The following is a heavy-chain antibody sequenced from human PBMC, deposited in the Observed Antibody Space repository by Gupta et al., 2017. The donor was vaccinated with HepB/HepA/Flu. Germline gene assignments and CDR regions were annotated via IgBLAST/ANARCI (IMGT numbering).Heavy chain of an antibody. CDR3: VRGKYFYDSSGWFDP. D-gene: IGHD3-22*01. J-gene: IGHJ5*02. CDR1: GYTFTTYD. CDR2: MNPSTGNS. V-gene: IGHV1-8*01. Sequence: QVQLVQSGAEVKKPGASVKVSCKASGYTFTTYDINWVRQATGQGLEWMGWMNPSTGNSGSAQKFQGRVTMTRDTSISTAYLELSSLRSEDTAVYYCVRGKYFYDSSGWFDPWGQGTLVTVSS.